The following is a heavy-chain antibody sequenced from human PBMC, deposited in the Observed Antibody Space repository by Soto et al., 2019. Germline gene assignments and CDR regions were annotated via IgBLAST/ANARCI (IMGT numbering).Heavy chain of an antibody. J-gene: IGHJ4*02. V-gene: IGHV1-69*13. CDR3: ASDFYGYNPTPLPT. CDR1: GGTFSSYA. D-gene: IGHD5-18*01. Sequence: ASVKVSCKASGGTFSSYAISWVRQAPGQGLEWMGGIIPIFGTANYAQKFQGRVTITADESTSTAYMELSSLRSEDTAVYYCASDFYGYNPTPLPTWGQGTLVTVS. CDR2: IIPIFGTA.